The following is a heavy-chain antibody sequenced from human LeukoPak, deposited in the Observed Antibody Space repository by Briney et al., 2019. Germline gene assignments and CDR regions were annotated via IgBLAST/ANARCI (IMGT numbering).Heavy chain of an antibody. CDR1: GGSISSYY. Sequence: SETLSLTCTVSGGSISSYYWSWIRQPPGKGLEWIGYIYYSGSTNYNPSLKSRVTISVDTSKNQFSLKLSSVTAADTAVYYCARRPLGDRHWFDPWGQGTLDTVSS. CDR3: ARRPLGDRHWFDP. V-gene: IGHV4-59*01. CDR2: IYYSGST. J-gene: IGHJ5*02. D-gene: IGHD3-16*01.